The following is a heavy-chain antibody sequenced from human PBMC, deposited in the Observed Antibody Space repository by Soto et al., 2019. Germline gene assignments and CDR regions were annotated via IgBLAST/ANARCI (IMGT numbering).Heavy chain of an antibody. CDR1: GFTFSSYW. D-gene: IGHD2-2*01. J-gene: IGHJ6*03. V-gene: IGHV3-7*01. CDR2: IKQDGSEK. Sequence: GGSLRLSCAASGFTFSSYWMSWVRQAPGKGLEWVANIKQDGSEKYYVDSVKGRFTISRDNAKNSLYLQMNSLRAEDTAVYYCARVSSTSFPYYMDVWGKGTTVTVSS. CDR3: ARVSSTSFPYYMDV.